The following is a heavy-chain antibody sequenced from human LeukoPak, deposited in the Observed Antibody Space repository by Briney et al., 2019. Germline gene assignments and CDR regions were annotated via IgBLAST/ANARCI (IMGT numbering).Heavy chain of an antibody. CDR3: ARQRYSDY. J-gene: IGHJ4*02. CDR2: IKEDGSEN. Sequence: GGSLRLSCAASGFTSSRYWMTWVRQAPGKGLEWVANIKEDGSENSYVESVKGRFTISRDKAKSSLYLQLNSLRAEDTAVYFRARQRYSDYWGQGTLVTVSS. V-gene: IGHV3-7*01. CDR1: GFTSSRYW. D-gene: IGHD1-1*01.